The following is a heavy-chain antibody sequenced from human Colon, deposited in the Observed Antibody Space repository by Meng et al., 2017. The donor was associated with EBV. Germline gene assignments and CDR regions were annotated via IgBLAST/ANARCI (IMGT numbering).Heavy chain of an antibody. Sequence: QMQLQESGPGLVKPSGTLSLTCAVSGGSISISTWWSWVRQPPGKGLEWIGEIYHSGGTNYNPSLRGRVTISLDKSKNQFSLTLSSVTAADTAVYYCTTLYGDSISWGQGTLVTVSS. D-gene: IGHD4-17*01. CDR2: IYHSGGT. CDR3: TTLYGDSIS. CDR1: GGSISISTW. J-gene: IGHJ4*02. V-gene: IGHV4-4*02.